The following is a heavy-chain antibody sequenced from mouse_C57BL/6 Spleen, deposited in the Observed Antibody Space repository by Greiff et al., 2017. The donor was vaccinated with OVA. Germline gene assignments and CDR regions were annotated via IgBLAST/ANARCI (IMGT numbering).Heavy chain of an antibody. CDR1: GYSFTDYN. CDR2: INPNYGTT. Sequence: EVQLQQSGPELVKPGASVKISCKASGYSFTDYNMNWVKQSNGKSLEWIGVINPNYGTTSYNQKFKGKATLTVDQSSSTAYMQLNSLTSEDSAVYYCASGIYYGSYYYAMDYWGQGTSVTVSS. D-gene: IGHD2-2*01. J-gene: IGHJ4*01. V-gene: IGHV1-39*01. CDR3: ASGIYYGSYYYAMDY.